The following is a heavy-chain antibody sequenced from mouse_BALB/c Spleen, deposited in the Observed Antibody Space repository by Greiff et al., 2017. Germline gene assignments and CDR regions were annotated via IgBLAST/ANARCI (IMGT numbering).Heavy chain of an antibody. V-gene: IGHV2-9*02. CDR1: GFSLTSYG. Sequence: VMLVESGPGLVAPSQSLSITCTVSGFSLTSYGVHWVRQPPGKGLEWLGVIWAGGSTNYNSALMSRLSISKDNSKSQVFLKMNSLQTDDTAMYYCARGGERGFAYWGQGTLVTVSA. CDR2: IWAGGST. CDR3: ARGGERGFAY. J-gene: IGHJ3*01.